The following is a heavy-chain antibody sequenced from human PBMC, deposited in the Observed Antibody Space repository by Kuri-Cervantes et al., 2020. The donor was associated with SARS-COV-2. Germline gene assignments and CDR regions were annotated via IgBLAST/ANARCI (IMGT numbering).Heavy chain of an antibody. J-gene: IGHJ5*02. D-gene: IGHD3-10*01. CDR1: GGTFSSYA. CDR2: IIPIFGTA. CDR3: ARATGPSITMVRGNWFDP. V-gene: IGHV1-69*05. Sequence: SVKVSCKASGGTFSSYAISWVRQAPGQGLEWMGGIIPIFGTANYAQKLQGRVTMTTDTSTSTAYMELRSLRSDDTAVYYCARATGPSITMVRGNWFDPWGQGTLVTVSS.